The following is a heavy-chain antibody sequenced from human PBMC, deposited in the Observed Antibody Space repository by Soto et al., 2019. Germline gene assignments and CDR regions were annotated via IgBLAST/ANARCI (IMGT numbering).Heavy chain of an antibody. J-gene: IGHJ5*02. CDR3: ERSVYDLLTGSIYNWFDP. CDR1: GYTFTSYA. CDR2: INAGNGNT. V-gene: IGHV1-3*05. D-gene: IGHD3-9*01. Sequence: QVQLVQSGAEEKKPGASVKVSCKASGYTFTSYAMHWVRQAPGQRLEWMGWINAGNGNTKYSQKFQGRVTITRDTSATTTYKEMSSLRSEETAVYYWERSVYDLLTGSIYNWFDPWGQGTLVTVSS.